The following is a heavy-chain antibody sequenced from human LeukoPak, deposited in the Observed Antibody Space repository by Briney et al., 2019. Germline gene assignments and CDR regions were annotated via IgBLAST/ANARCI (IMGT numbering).Heavy chain of an antibody. CDR3: AKDQCSSTSCYNSGAFDI. Sequence: SLRLSCAASGFTFDDYAMHWVRQAPGKGLEWVSGISWNSGSIGYADSVKGRFTISRDNAKNSLYLQMNSLRAEDTALYYCAKDQCSSTSCYNSGAFDIGGQGTMVTVSS. CDR2: ISWNSGSI. D-gene: IGHD2-2*02. J-gene: IGHJ3*02. V-gene: IGHV3-9*01. CDR1: GFTFDDYA.